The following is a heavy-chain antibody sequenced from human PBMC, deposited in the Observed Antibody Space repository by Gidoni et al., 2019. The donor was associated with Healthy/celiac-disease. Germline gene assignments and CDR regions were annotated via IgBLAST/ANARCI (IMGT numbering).Heavy chain of an antibody. D-gene: IGHD4-17*01. CDR3: ARDRVATVTIDISPIDY. Sequence: QVQLVESGGGVVQPGRSLRLSCAASGFTFSSYGMHWVRQAPGKGLEWVAVRWYDGSNKYYADSVKGRFTISRDNSKNTLYLQMNSLRAEDTAVYYCARDRVATVTIDISPIDYWGQGTLVTVSS. V-gene: IGHV3-33*01. J-gene: IGHJ4*02. CDR1: GFTFSSYG. CDR2: RWYDGSNK.